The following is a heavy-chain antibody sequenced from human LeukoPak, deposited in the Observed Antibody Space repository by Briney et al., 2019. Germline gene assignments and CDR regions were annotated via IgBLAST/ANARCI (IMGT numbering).Heavy chain of an antibody. D-gene: IGHD3-3*01. V-gene: IGHV3-23*01. Sequence: PGGSLRLSCAASGFTFSSHAMSWVRQAPGKGLEWVSAINGSGSSTYYVDSVKGRVSISRDNSKNTLYLQMNSLRVEDTALYYCARDFWDDFEYFDLWGRGTLVTVSS. CDR1: GFTFSSHA. CDR2: INGSGSST. CDR3: ARDFWDDFEYFDL. J-gene: IGHJ2*01.